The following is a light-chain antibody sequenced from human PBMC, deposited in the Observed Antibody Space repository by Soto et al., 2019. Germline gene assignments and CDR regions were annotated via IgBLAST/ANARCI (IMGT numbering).Light chain of an antibody. J-gene: IGKJ3*01. Sequence: DIQMTQSPSTLSASVGDRVTITCRASQNINTWLAWYQQKPGKGPKLLIYAASSLDRGVPSRFSSRGSGSEFTLTISSLQPDDFAIYYCQQYNHFPLTFGPRTKVDIK. CDR2: AAS. V-gene: IGKV1-5*01. CDR3: QQYNHFPLT. CDR1: QNINTW.